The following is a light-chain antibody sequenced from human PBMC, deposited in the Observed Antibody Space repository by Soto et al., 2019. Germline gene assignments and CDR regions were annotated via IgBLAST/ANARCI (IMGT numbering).Light chain of an antibody. V-gene: IGKV1-5*03. CDR1: QSVSSW. CDR2: KAS. Sequence: DIHTTQSPSTLSASVGDRVTITCRASQSVSSWLAWYRQKPGKAPKLLIYKASSLESGVPSRFSGSGSGTEFTLTISSLQPDDSATYYCQQYNSYPYTFGQGTKLEIK. J-gene: IGKJ2*01. CDR3: QQYNSYPYT.